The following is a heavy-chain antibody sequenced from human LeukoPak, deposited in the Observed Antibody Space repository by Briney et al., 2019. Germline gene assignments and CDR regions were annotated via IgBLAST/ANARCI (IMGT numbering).Heavy chain of an antibody. CDR3: ARSTGYSSGWYADS. J-gene: IGHJ4*02. D-gene: IGHD6-19*01. V-gene: IGHV4-4*02. CDR2: IHHSGVS. CDR1: GDSISSRNW. Sequence: SGTLSLTCAVSGDSISSRNWWNWVRQSPGKGLEWIGEIHHSGVSDSNPSLKSRVTISVDKSKNQFSLKLSSVTAADTAVYFCARSTGYSSGWYADSWGQGILVTVSS.